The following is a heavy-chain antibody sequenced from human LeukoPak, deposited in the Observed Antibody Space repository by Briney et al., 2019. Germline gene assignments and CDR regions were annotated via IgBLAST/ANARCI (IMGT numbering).Heavy chain of an antibody. V-gene: IGHV4-34*01. Sequence: SETLSLTCTVYGGSFSGYYWSWIRLPPGKGLEWIGEINHSGSTNYNPSLKSRVTISVDTSKNQFSLILTSVTAADTAVYYCATQYCSGGSCYSERLDYWGQGTLVTVSS. J-gene: IGHJ4*02. CDR1: GGSFSGYY. D-gene: IGHD2-15*01. CDR3: ATQYCSGGSCYSERLDY. CDR2: INHSGST.